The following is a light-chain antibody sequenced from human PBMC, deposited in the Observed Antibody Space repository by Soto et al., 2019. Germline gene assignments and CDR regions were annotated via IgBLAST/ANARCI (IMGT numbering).Light chain of an antibody. CDR3: QQSFSTPRT. CDR2: AAS. J-gene: IGKJ1*01. V-gene: IGKV1-39*01. Sequence: DIQMTQSPSSLAASVGDRVTITCRTSQSISGHLNWYQQKAGKAPKILIHAASSLEVGVPSRFSGSGSGTHFILTITNLQPEDFATYYCQQSFSTPRTFGPGTKVDIK. CDR1: QSISGH.